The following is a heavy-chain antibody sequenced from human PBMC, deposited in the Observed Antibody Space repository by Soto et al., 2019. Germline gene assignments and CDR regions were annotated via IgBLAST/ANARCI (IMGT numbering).Heavy chain of an antibody. V-gene: IGHV1-46*01. Sequence: ASVKVSCKASGYTFTGYAMHWVRQAPGQGLEWMGIINPSGGSTSYAQKFQGRVTMTRDTSTSTVYMELSSLRSEDTAVYYCAREHGGSYYALSLDYWGQGTLVTVSS. CDR2: INPSGGST. D-gene: IGHD1-26*01. CDR3: AREHGGSYYALSLDY. J-gene: IGHJ4*02. CDR1: GYTFTGYA.